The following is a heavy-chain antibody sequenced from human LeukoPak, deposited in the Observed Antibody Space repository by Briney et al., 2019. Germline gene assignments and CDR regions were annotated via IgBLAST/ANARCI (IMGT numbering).Heavy chain of an antibody. Sequence: SETLSLTCTVSGGSIRSYYWSWIRQPPGKGLEWIGYIYYSGSTNYSPSLKSRVTISVDTSKNQFSLKLSSVTAADTAVYYCARHRADYYYYYGLDVWGQGTTVTVSS. V-gene: IGHV4-59*01. CDR3: ARHRADYYYYYGLDV. CDR1: GGSIRSYY. J-gene: IGHJ6*02. CDR2: IYYSGST.